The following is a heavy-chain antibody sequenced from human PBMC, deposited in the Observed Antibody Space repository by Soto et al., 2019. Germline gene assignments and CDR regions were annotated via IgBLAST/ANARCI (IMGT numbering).Heavy chain of an antibody. CDR3: ARVHVMVVAGSTFDY. V-gene: IGHV4-38-2*02. Sequence: SETLSLTCTVSGYSISGGSYWAWIRQPPGKGPEWIASIYHGGTTFYNPSLKSRITISVDTSNNQFSLKLTSVTAADTAVYYCARVHVMVVAGSTFDYWGHGTLVTVSS. J-gene: IGHJ4*01. D-gene: IGHD6-19*01. CDR1: GYSISGGSY. CDR2: IYHGGTT.